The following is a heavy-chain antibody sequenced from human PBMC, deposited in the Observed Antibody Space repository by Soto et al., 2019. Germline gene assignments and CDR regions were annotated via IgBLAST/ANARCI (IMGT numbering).Heavy chain of an antibody. D-gene: IGHD3-16*01. V-gene: IGHV4-4*02. Sequence: SGTLSPTLAVSGGPISNSNWWTWVRPPPGKGLEWIGQIPHNWSTNYNPSLKSRVTISVDKSKKQFSLKVNSVTAADTAVYYCVKFGFWGQGTLVTVSS. J-gene: IGHJ4*02. CDR3: VKFGF. CDR2: IPHNWST. CDR1: GGPISNSNW.